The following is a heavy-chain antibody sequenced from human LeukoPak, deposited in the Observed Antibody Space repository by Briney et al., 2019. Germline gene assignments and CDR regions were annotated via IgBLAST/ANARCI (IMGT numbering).Heavy chain of an antibody. CDR1: GFTFSSYW. V-gene: IGHV3-7*01. CDR2: IKQDGSEK. CDR3: ARVPLGCSGGSCYYYYGMDV. D-gene: IGHD2-15*01. Sequence: GGSLRLSCAASGFTFSSYWMSWVRQAQGKGLEWVANIKQDGSEKYYVDSVKGRFTISRDNAKNSLYLQMNSLRAEDTAVYYCARVPLGCSGGSCYYYYGMDVWGQGTTVTVSS. J-gene: IGHJ6*02.